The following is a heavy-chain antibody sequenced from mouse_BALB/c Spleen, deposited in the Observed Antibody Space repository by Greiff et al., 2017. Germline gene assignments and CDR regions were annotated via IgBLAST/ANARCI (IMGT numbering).Heavy chain of an antibody. D-gene: IGHD2-1*01. V-gene: IGHV2-6-4*01. CDR3: ARGGGNYVGAMDY. Sequence: QVQLKQSGPGLVAPSQSLSITCTVSGFSLSRYSVHWVRQPPGKGLEWLGMIWGGGITDYNSALKSRLSISKDNSKSQVFLKMNSLQTDDTAMYYCARGGGNYVGAMDYWGQGTSVTVSS. J-gene: IGHJ4*01. CDR2: IWGGGIT. CDR1: GFSLSRYS.